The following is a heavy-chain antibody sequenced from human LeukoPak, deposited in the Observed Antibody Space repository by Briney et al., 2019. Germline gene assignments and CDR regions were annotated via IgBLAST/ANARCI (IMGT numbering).Heavy chain of an antibody. Sequence: ASVKVSCKASGYTFTSYGISWVRQAPGQGLEWMGIINPSGGSTSYAQKFQGRVTMTRDTSTSTVYMELSSLRSEDTAVYYCARAHSHITMIVVVGGGYFDYWGQGTLVTVSS. J-gene: IGHJ4*02. CDR2: INPSGGST. CDR3: ARAHSHITMIVVVGGGYFDY. CDR1: GYTFTSYG. D-gene: IGHD3-22*01. V-gene: IGHV1-46*01.